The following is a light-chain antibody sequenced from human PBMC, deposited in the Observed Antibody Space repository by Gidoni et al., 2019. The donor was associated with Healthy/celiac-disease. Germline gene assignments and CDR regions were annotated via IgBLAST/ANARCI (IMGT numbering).Light chain of an antibody. CDR1: SSDVGGYNY. Sequence: HSARTQPPSASGSPGQPVTISCTGTSSDVGGYNYVSWYQQHPGKAPKLMIYEVSKRPPGVPDRFSGSKSGNTASLTVSGLQAEDEADYYCSSYAGGNNVVFGGGTKLTVL. V-gene: IGLV2-8*01. J-gene: IGLJ2*01. CDR2: EVS. CDR3: SSYAGGNNVV.